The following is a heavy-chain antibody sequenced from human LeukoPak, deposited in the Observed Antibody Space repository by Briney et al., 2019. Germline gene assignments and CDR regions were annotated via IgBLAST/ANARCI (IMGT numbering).Heavy chain of an antibody. CDR2: IYTSGLT. J-gene: IGHJ4*02. CDR3: ARVRGTLLEIDY. V-gene: IGHV3-53*01. D-gene: IGHD3-3*01. Sequence: GGSLRLSCVASGLTFSNSAMTWVRQAPGKGLEWVSIIYTSGLTYYADSVKGRFTISRDNSKNTLFLHMSSLRVDDTAVYFCARVRGTLLEIDYWGQGTPVTVSS. CDR1: GLTFSNSA.